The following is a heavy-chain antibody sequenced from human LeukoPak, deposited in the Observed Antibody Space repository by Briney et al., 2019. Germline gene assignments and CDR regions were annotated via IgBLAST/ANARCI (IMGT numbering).Heavy chain of an antibody. D-gene: IGHD6-13*01. J-gene: IGHJ4*02. Sequence: PGGSLRLSCAASGFTFSSYSMNWVRQAPGKGLEWVSSISSSSSYIYYADSVKGRFTISRDNAKNSLYLQMNSLRAEDTAVYYCARESRDSSSWYVSLDYWGQGTLVTVSS. CDR3: ARESRDSSSWYVSLDY. CDR1: GFTFSSYS. V-gene: IGHV3-21*01. CDR2: ISSSSSYI.